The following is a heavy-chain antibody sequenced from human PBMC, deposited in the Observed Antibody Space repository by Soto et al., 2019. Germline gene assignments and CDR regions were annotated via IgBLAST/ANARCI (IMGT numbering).Heavy chain of an antibody. D-gene: IGHD3-3*01. CDR2: ISGSGGST. CDR3: AKNRSITTFGVERTIDY. CDR1: GFTFSSYA. V-gene: IGHV3-23*01. Sequence: GGSLRLSCAASGFTFSSYAMSRVRQAPGKGLEWVSAISGSGGSTYYADSVKGRFTISRDNSKNTLYLQMNSLRAEDTAVYYCAKNRSITTFGVERTIDYSGQGTLVTVSS. J-gene: IGHJ4*02.